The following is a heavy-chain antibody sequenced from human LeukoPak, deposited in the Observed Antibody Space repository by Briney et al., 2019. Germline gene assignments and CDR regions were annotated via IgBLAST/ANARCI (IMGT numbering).Heavy chain of an antibody. CDR2: VNNDGSGA. D-gene: IGHD6-13*01. CDR1: GFTGSNFR. Sequence: PGGALRLSCAASGFTGSNFRMHGVRQSPGEGVVGVSDVNNDGSGATYADSVRGRFTISRDNAKNTLYLQMNSLRAEDTAVYYCAKRTSGSSWYSSDYWGQGTLVTVSS. CDR3: AKRTSGSSWYSSDY. V-gene: IGHV3-74*01. J-gene: IGHJ4*02.